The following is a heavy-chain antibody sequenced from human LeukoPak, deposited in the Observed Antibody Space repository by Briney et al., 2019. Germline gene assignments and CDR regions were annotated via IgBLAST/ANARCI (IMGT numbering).Heavy chain of an antibody. CDR1: GFTFSSYE. D-gene: IGHD4-11*01. CDR3: ARDSRQQLFDY. V-gene: IGHV3-48*03. Sequence: GGSLRLSCAASGFTFSSYEMNWVRQTPGKGLEWLSYISSSGGTIYYADSVKGRFTISRDNAKSSLYLQMNGLRAEDTAVYYCARDSRQQLFDYWGQGTLVTVSP. CDR2: ISSSGGTI. J-gene: IGHJ4*02.